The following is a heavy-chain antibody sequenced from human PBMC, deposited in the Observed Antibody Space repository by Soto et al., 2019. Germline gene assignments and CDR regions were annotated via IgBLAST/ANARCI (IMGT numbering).Heavy chain of an antibody. CDR3: ARHEGNGNVWPLDY. J-gene: IGHJ4*02. CDR2: IHYSGST. D-gene: IGHD2-8*01. V-gene: IGHV4-39*01. CDR1: GDSIGTTHSY. Sequence: QVQLLESGPGLVKPSETLSLTCTVSGDSIGTTHSYWAWIRQSPGKGLEWIGNIHYSGSTYYMPSLRSRFTLTVDTSKNQFSLWLTSVTAEDTAVYYCARHEGNGNVWPLDYWGQGILVTVSS.